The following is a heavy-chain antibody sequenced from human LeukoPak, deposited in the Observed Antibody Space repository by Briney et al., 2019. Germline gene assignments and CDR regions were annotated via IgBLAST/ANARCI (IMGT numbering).Heavy chain of an antibody. D-gene: IGHD1-26*01. J-gene: IGHJ4*02. CDR1: GFTFSSYE. CDR3: AKSYRYSGGYPTGLGLLDY. CDR2: ISSSGSTI. V-gene: IGHV3-48*03. Sequence: GGSLRLSCAASGFTFSSYEMNWVRQAPGKGLEWVSYISSSGSTIYYADSVKGRFTISRDNAKNSLYLQMNSLRAEDTAVYYCAKSYRYSGGYPTGLGLLDYWGQGTLVTVSS.